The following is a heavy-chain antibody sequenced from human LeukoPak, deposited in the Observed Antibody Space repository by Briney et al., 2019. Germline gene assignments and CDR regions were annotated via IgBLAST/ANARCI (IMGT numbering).Heavy chain of an antibody. CDR3: ARGRLKGLDV. CDR2: IYYSGST. V-gene: IGHV4-31*03. J-gene: IGHJ6*02. D-gene: IGHD2-21*01. CDR1: GGSISSGGYY. Sequence: SETLSLTCTVSGGSISSGGYYWSWIRQHPGKGLEWIGYIYYSGSTNYNPSLKSRVTISVDTSKNQFSLKLSSVTAADTAVYYCARGRLKGLDVWGQGTTVTVSS.